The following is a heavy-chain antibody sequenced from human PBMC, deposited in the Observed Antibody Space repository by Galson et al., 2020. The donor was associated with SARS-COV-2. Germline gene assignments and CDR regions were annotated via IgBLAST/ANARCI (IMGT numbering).Heavy chain of an antibody. V-gene: IGHV3-23*01. D-gene: IGHD3-9*01. J-gene: IGHJ6*02. CDR2: ISGSGGTT. CDR3: AKWETRYYDILTGYYGIDYYYYYGMDV. Sequence: PGKGLEWVSGISGSGGTTYYADSVKGRFTISRDNSKNTLYLQMNSLRAEDTAVYYCAKWETRYYDILTGYYGIDYYYYYGMDVWGQGTTVTVSS.